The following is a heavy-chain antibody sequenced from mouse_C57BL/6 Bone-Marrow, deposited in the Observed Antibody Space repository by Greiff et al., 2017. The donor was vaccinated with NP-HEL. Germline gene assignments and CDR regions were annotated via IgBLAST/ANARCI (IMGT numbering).Heavy chain of an antibody. J-gene: IGHJ1*03. CDR1: GYTFTDYY. Sequence: EVQLQQSGPELVKPGAPVKISCKASGYTFTDYYMNWVKQSHGKSLEWIGDINPNNGGTSYNQKFKGKATLTVDKSSSTAYMELRSLTSEDSAVYYCARYHFDVWGTGTTVTVSS. CDR3: ARYHFDV. V-gene: IGHV1-26*01. CDR2: INPNNGGT.